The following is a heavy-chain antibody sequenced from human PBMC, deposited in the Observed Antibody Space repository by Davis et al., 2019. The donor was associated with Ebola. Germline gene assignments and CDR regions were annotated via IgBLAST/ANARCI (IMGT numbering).Heavy chain of an antibody. D-gene: IGHD2-21*01. J-gene: IGHJ4*02. Sequence: HTGGSLRLSCAASGFTFSSYWMSWVRQAPGKGLAWVSRITGDGSSTDYADSVKGRFTISRDNAKNTLYLQMNSLRPEDTAVYYCARGIAVDQPWYWGQGTLVTVSS. V-gene: IGHV3-74*01. CDR1: GFTFSSYW. CDR2: ITGDGSST. CDR3: ARGIAVDQPWY.